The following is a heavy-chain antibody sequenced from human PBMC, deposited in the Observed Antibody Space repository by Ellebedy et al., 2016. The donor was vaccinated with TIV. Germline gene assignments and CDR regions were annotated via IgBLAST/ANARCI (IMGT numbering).Heavy chain of an antibody. CDR3: ARWFGELLYVRWFDP. Sequence: SETLSLTCTVSGASISRSSSYWGWIRQPPGKGLDWIGSIYYSGSTDYNPSLKSRVTISADTSKNQFSLRLSSVAAADTGVYYCARWFGELLYVRWFDPWGQGTLVSVSS. J-gene: IGHJ5*02. CDR1: GASISRSSSY. V-gene: IGHV4-39*01. D-gene: IGHD3-10*01. CDR2: IYYSGST.